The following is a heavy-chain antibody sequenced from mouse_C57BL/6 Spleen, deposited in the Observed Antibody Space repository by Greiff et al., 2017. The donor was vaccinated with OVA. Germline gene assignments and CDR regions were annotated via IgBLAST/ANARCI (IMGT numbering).Heavy chain of an antibody. V-gene: IGHV5-4*01. CDR1: GFTFSSYA. CDR3: AREGQYYGGYFDY. Sequence: DVQLVESGGGLVKPGGSLKLSCAASGFTFSSYAMSWVRQTPEKRLEWVATISDGGSYTYYPDNVKGRFTISRDNAKNNLYLQMSHLKSEDTAMYYCAREGQYYGGYFDYWGQGTTLTVSS. CDR2: ISDGGSYT. D-gene: IGHD1-1*02. J-gene: IGHJ2*01.